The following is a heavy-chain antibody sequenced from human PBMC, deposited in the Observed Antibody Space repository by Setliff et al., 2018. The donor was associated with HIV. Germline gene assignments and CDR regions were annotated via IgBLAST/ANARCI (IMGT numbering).Heavy chain of an antibody. V-gene: IGHV1-24*01. CDR1: GHTLTELS. Sequence: ASVKVSCKVSGHTLTELSMHWVRQAPGKGLEWMGGFDPEDAEAIYAQNFQGRVTMTEDTSTDTAYMELSSLRSEDTAFYYCTTDGSYDILTGPTPGAFDIWGQGTMGTVS. J-gene: IGHJ3*02. CDR3: TTDGSYDILTGPTPGAFDI. D-gene: IGHD3-9*01. CDR2: FDPEDAEA.